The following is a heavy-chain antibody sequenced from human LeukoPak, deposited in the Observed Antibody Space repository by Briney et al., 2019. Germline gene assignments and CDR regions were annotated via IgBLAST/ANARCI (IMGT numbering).Heavy chain of an antibody. V-gene: IGHV3-53*01. D-gene: IGHD6-19*01. Sequence: GGSLRLSCAASGFTVSSNYMSWVRQAPGKGLEWVSVIYSGGSTYYADSVKGRFTISRDNSKNTLYLQMNSLRAEDTAVYYCARDLRMYNGWSGYGMDVWGQGTTVTVSS. CDR1: GFTVSSNY. CDR3: ARDLRMYNGWSGYGMDV. CDR2: IYSGGST. J-gene: IGHJ6*02.